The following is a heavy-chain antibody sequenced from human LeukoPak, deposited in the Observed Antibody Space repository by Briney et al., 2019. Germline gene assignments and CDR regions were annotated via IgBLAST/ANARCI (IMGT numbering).Heavy chain of an antibody. V-gene: IGHV4-61*02. CDR1: GGSISSGSYY. CDR3: ARSIAARPVMTFDI. D-gene: IGHD6-13*01. Sequence: SETLSLTCTVSGGSISSGSYYWSWLRPPAGKGLEWSGRIYTSGSTNYNPSLKSRVTISVDTSKNQFSLKLSSVTAADTAVYYCARSIAARPVMTFDIWGQGTMVTVSS. CDR2: IYTSGST. J-gene: IGHJ3*02.